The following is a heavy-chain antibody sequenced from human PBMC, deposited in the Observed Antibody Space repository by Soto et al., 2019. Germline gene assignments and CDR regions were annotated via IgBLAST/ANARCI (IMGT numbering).Heavy chain of an antibody. V-gene: IGHV4-34*01. J-gene: IGHJ4*02. CDR1: GGSLSGDY. CDR3: ARVPPHFSKTYDY. Sequence: SETLSLTCAVYGGSLSGDYWSWIRQPPGKGLEWIGEISLGGSTNYNPSLKSRVTISIDASKNQFSLQLTSVTAADTAVYYCARVPPHFSKTYDYWGQGALVTVSS. D-gene: IGHD3-3*02. CDR2: ISLGGST.